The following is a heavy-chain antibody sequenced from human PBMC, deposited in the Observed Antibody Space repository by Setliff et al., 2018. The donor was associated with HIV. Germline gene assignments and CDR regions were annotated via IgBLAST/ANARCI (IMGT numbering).Heavy chain of an antibody. CDR2: ILYDGSNK. V-gene: IGHV3-30*02. J-gene: IGHJ4*02. Sequence: GGSLRLSCAASGFTFSHYGMHWVRQAPGKGLEWVSYILYDGSNKHYVDSVKGRFTISRDSSKMYLQMNSLRVEDTALYYCARGVPGICSGGTCYLEYWGQGALVTVSS. D-gene: IGHD2-15*01. CDR3: ARGVPGICSGGTCYLEY. CDR1: GFTFSHYG.